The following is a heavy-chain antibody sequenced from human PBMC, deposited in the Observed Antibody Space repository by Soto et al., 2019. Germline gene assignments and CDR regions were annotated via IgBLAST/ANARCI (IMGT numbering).Heavy chain of an antibody. Sequence: SCKASGYTFTSYAMHWVRQAPRKGLEWVSTFVGSTGSTFYADSVKGRFTISRDDSKNTLYLQMNSLRAEDTAVYYCAKRHTTVATPANYFDYWGQGTLVTVSS. CDR2: FVGSTGST. D-gene: IGHD1-1*01. J-gene: IGHJ4*02. CDR1: GYTFTSYA. CDR3: AKRHTTVATPANYFDY. V-gene: IGHV3-23*01.